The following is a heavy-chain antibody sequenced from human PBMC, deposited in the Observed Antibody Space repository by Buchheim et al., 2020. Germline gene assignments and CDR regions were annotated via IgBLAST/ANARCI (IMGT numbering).Heavy chain of an antibody. CDR2: ISGSGGST. CDR3: AKDLGSLGSYSYYYGMDV. Sequence: EVQLLESGGGLAQPGGSLRLSCAASGFTFSSYAMSWVRQAPGKGLEWVSAISGSGGSTYYADSVKGRFTISRDNSKNTLYLQMNSLRAEDTAVYYCAKDLGSLGSYSYYYGMDVWGQGTT. D-gene: IGHD1-26*01. CDR1: GFTFSSYA. J-gene: IGHJ6*02. V-gene: IGHV3-23*01.